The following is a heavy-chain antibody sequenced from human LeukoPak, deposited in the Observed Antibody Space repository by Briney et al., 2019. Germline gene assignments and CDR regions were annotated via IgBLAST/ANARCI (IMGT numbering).Heavy chain of an antibody. J-gene: IGHJ3*02. V-gene: IGHV4-38-2*02. D-gene: IGHD3-22*01. CDR3: ARCYYDSSGYYYDAFDI. CDR1: GYSISSGYY. Sequence: SETLSLTCTVSGYSISSGYYWGWIRQPPGKGLEWTGSIYHSGSTYYNPSLKSRVTISVDTSKNQFSLKLSSVTAADTAVYYCARCYYDSSGYYYDAFDIWGQGTMVTVSS. CDR2: IYHSGST.